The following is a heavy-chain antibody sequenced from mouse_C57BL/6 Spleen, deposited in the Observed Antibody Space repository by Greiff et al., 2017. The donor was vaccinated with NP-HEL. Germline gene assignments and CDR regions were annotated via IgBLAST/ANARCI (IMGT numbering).Heavy chain of an antibody. CDR3: ARSGLKGFAY. CDR2: IYPGDGDT. D-gene: IGHD1-3*01. Sequence: QVHVKQSGAELVKPGASVKISCKASGYAFSSYWMNWVKQRPGKGLEWIGQIYPGDGDTNYNGKFKGKATLTADKSSSTAYMQLSSLTSEDSAVYFCARSGLKGFAYWGQGTLVTVSA. J-gene: IGHJ3*01. CDR1: GYAFSSYW. V-gene: IGHV1-80*01.